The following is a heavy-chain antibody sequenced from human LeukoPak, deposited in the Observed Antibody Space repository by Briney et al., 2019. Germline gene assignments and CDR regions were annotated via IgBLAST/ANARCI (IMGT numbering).Heavy chain of an antibody. CDR2: MNPNSGNT. V-gene: IGHV1-8*01. D-gene: IGHD6-13*01. J-gene: IGHJ4*02. Sequence: ASVKVSCKASGYTFTSYDINWVRQATGQGLEWMGWMNPNSGNTGYAQKFQGRVTMTRDTSISTAYMELSRLRSDDTAVYYCARVGPPHLAAADFDYWGQGTLVTVSS. CDR1: GYTFTSYD. CDR3: ARVGPPHLAAADFDY.